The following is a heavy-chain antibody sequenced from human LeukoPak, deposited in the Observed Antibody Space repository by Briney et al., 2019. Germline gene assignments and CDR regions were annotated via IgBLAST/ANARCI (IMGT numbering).Heavy chain of an antibody. D-gene: IGHD3-3*01. J-gene: IGHJ4*02. CDR3: ATVAGDYDFWSGYYGHFDY. CDR1: GYTFTSYG. V-gene: IGHV1-18*01. Sequence: ASVKVSCKASGYTFTSYGISWVRQAPGQGLEWMGWISAYNGNTNYAQKLQGRVTMTTDTSTSTAYMELRSLRSDDTAVYYCATVAGDYDFWSGYYGHFDYWGQGTLVTVSS. CDR2: ISAYNGNT.